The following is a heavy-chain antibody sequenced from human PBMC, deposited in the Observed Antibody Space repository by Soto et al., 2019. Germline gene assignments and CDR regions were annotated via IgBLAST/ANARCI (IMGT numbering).Heavy chain of an antibody. J-gene: IGHJ6*02. D-gene: IGHD2-15*01. CDR2: IDPSDSYT. CDR3: AKDRGPCSGNKCSSLYYSYGMDV. CDR1: GYSFTSYW. Sequence: GESLKISCKGSGYSFTSYWISWVRQMPGKGLEWMGRIDPSDSYTNYSPSFQGHVTISADKSISTAYLQWSSLKASDTALYYCAKDRGPCSGNKCSSLYYSYGMDVWGQGTPLTVSS. V-gene: IGHV5-10-1*01.